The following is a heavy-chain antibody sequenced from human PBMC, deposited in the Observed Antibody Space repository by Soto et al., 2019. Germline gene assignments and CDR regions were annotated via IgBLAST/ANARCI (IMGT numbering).Heavy chain of an antibody. CDR2: ITSTSHI. J-gene: IGHJ4*02. Sequence: EVQLVESGGGLVKPGGSLRLSCAASAFTFSTYTMNWVRQAPGKGLEWVSSITSTSHIFYADSVRGRFTISRDNAKNSLYLQMNSLRADDTAVYYCARAPDTYGSPFDYWGQGTLVTFAS. CDR1: AFTFSTYT. CDR3: ARAPDTYGSPFDY. D-gene: IGHD5-18*01. V-gene: IGHV3-21*01.